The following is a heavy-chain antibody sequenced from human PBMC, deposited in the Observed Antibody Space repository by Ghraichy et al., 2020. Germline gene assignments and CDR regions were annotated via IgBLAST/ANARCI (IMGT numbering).Heavy chain of an antibody. Sequence: ESLNISCAASGFTFSKYWMTWVRQAPGKGLEWVANIKQDGSEYYVDSVKGRFTISRDNAKNSVSLQMNSLRADDTAVYYCARDLVTVTPWGQGTLVTVSS. D-gene: IGHD4-17*01. J-gene: IGHJ5*02. V-gene: IGHV3-7*03. CDR1: GFTFSKYW. CDR3: ARDLVTVTP. CDR2: IKQDGSE.